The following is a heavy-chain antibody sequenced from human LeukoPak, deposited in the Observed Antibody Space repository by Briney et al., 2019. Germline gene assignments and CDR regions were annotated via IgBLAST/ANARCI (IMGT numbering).Heavy chain of an antibody. V-gene: IGHV1-69*06. CDR2: IIPIFGTA. CDR3: AHIAVAGRTDWFDP. J-gene: IGHJ5*02. Sequence: SVKVSCKASGGTFISYAISWVRQAPGQGLEWMGGIIPIFGTANYAQKFQGRVTITADKSTSTAYMELSSLRYEDTAVYYCAHIAVAGRTDWFDPWGQGTLVTVSS. CDR1: GGTFISYA. D-gene: IGHD6-19*01.